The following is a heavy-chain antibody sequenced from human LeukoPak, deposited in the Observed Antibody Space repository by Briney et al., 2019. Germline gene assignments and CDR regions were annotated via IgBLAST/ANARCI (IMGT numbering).Heavy chain of an antibody. J-gene: IGHJ2*01. Sequence: SETLSLTCTVSGYSIGSGYYWGWIRQPPGKGLEWIGSIYHSGSTYYNPSLKSRVTISVDTSKNQFSLKLSSVTAADTAVYYCAAEQFGVVMDDLWGRGTLVTVSP. CDR3: AAEQFGVVMDDL. CDR2: IYHSGST. CDR1: GYSIGSGYY. D-gene: IGHD3-3*01. V-gene: IGHV4-38-2*02.